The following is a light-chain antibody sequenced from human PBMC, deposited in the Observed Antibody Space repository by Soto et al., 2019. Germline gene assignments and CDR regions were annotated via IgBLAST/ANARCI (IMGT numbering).Light chain of an antibody. V-gene: IGLV2-14*01. J-gene: IGLJ1*01. CDR3: NSYTTSSTFV. CDR2: EVN. Sequence: QSALTQPASVSGSPGQSFTISCTGTSSDVGGYNFVSWYRQDPGKAPKLLIYEVNNRPSGISNRFSGSKSGILASLTISGLQAEDEADYYCNSYTTSSTFVFGSGTNVTVL. CDR1: SSDVGGYNF.